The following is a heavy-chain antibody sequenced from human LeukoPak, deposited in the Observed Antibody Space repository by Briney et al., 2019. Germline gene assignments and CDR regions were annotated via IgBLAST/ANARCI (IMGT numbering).Heavy chain of an antibody. V-gene: IGHV1-2*02. Sequence: GASVKVSCKASGYTFTGHFMFWVRQAPGKGLEWMSWINPNSVVTSYAQKFQGRVTLTRDTSINTAYMEMSRLRSDDTAPYYCARGGAGTAYYDWDFFRFDYWGQGTLVTVSS. J-gene: IGHJ4*02. CDR1: GYTFTGHF. D-gene: IGHD5-12*01. CDR3: ARGGAGTAYYDWDFFRFDY. CDR2: INPNSVVT.